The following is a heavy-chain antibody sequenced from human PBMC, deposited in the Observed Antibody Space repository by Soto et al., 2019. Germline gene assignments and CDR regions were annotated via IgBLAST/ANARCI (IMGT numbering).Heavy chain of an antibody. D-gene: IGHD6-25*01. CDR3: ARTAVRLQDWFDP. J-gene: IGHJ5*02. Sequence: SGPTLVNPTETLTLTCTVSGFSLSNARMGVSWIRQPPGKALEWLARIFSNDEKSYSTSLKSRLTTSKDTSKSQVVLTMTNMDPVDTATYYCARTAVRLQDWFDPWGQGTLVTVSS. CDR1: GFSLSNARMG. V-gene: IGHV2-26*01. CDR2: IFSNDEK.